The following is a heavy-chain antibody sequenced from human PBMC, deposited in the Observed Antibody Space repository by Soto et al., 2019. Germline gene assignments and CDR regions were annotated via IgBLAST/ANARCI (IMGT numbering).Heavy chain of an antibody. D-gene: IGHD3-3*01. J-gene: IGHJ4*02. Sequence: QVQLVESGGGVVQPGRSLRLSCAASGFTFSSYGMHWVRQAPGKGLEWVAVISYDGSNKYYADSVKGRFTISRDNSKNTLYLQMNSLRAEDTAVYYCAKDLSEWLMGDYFDYWGQGTLVTVSS. CDR3: AKDLSEWLMGDYFDY. CDR2: ISYDGSNK. CDR1: GFTFSSYG. V-gene: IGHV3-30*18.